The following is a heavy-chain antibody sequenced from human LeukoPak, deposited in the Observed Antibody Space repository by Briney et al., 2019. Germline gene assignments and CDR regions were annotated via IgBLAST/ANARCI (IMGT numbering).Heavy chain of an antibody. CDR2: ISSSSSYI. CDR3: ARVRADSRPALAYFDY. J-gene: IGHJ4*02. D-gene: IGHD3-22*01. CDR1: GFTLSSYS. V-gene: IGHV3-21*01. Sequence: PGGSLRLSCAASGFTLSSYSMNWVRQAPGKGLEWVSSISSSSSYIYYADSVKGRFTISRDNAKNSLYLQMNSLRAEDTAVYYCARVRADSRPALAYFDYWGQGTLVTVSS.